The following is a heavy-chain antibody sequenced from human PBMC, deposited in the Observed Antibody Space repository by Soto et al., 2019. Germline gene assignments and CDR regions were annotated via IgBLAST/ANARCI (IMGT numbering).Heavy chain of an antibody. D-gene: IGHD1-7*01. CDR2: INHSGST. CDR1: GGSFSGYY. CDR3: ARENWNYALHGNYYYYYGMDV. V-gene: IGHV4-34*01. J-gene: IGHJ6*02. Sequence: SETLSLTCAVYGGSFSGYYWSWIRQPPGKGLEWIGEINHSGSTNYNPSLKSRVTISVDTSKNQFSLKLSSVTAADTAVYYCARENWNYALHGNYYYYYGMDVWGQGTTVTVSS.